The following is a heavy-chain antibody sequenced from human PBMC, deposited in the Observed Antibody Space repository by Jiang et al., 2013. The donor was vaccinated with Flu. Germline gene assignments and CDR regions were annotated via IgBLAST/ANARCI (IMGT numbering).Heavy chain of an antibody. CDR2: IYHSGST. V-gene: IGHV4-59*12. J-gene: IGHJ2*01. Sequence: SGSGLVKPSETLSLSCTVSGVSISNYYWSWIRQPPGKGLEWIGDIYHSGSTNYNPSLKSRVTISVDTSKNQFSLNLRSVTAADTAVYFCARDNREYGDERYFDLWGRGTLVIVSS. D-gene: IGHD4-17*01. CDR3: ARDNREYGDERYFDL. CDR1: GVSISNYY.